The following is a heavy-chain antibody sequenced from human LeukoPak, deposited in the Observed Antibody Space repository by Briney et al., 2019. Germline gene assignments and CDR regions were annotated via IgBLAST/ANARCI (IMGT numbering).Heavy chain of an antibody. CDR1: GYTFTSYD. D-gene: IGHD3-10*02. Sequence: GASVKVSCKASGYTFTSYDINWVRQAPGQGLEWMGGIIPIFGTANYAQKFQGRVTITADESTSTAYMELSSLRSEDTAVYYCARLTGVRGVRWYNWFDPWGQGTLVTVSS. V-gene: IGHV1-69*13. CDR2: IIPIFGTA. CDR3: ARLTGVRGVRWYNWFDP. J-gene: IGHJ5*02.